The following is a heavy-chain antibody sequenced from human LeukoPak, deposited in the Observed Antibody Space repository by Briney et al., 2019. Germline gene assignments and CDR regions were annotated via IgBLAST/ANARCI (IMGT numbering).Heavy chain of an antibody. V-gene: IGHV1-69-2*01. CDR2: VDPEDGET. CDR1: GYTFTDYY. J-gene: IGHJ4*02. D-gene: IGHD5-18*01. CDR3: ARDLLDTAMPGDY. Sequence: GASVKVSCKASGYTFTDYYMHWVQQAPGKGLEWMGRVDPEDGETIYAEKFQGRVTITADTSTDTAYMELSRLRSDDTAVYYCARDLLDTAMPGDYWGQGTLVTVSS.